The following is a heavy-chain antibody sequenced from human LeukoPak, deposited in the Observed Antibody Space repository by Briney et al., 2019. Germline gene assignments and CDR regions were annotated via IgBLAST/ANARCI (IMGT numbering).Heavy chain of an antibody. CDR2: ISSSGSTI. D-gene: IGHD2-15*01. Sequence: GGSLRLSCAASGFTFSDYYMSWIRQAPGEGLEWVSYISSSGSTIYYADSVKGRFTISRDNAKNSLYLQMNSLRAEDTAVYYCAKDHLSCYMDVWGKGTTVTVSS. V-gene: IGHV3-11*04. CDR3: AKDHLSCYMDV. J-gene: IGHJ6*03. CDR1: GFTFSDYY.